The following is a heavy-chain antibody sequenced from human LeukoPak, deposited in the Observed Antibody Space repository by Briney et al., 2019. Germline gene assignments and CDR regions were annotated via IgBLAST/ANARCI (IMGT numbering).Heavy chain of an antibody. Sequence: GGSLRLSCAVSGFTFSDYYMNWVRQAPGKGLEWVSSISSSSSYIYYADSVKGRFTISRDNAKNSLYLQMNSLRAEDTAVYYCARDQRAVAGTSFDYWGQGTLVTVSS. CDR1: GFTFSDYY. CDR2: ISSSSSYI. J-gene: IGHJ4*02. CDR3: ARDQRAVAGTSFDY. V-gene: IGHV3-21*01. D-gene: IGHD6-19*01.